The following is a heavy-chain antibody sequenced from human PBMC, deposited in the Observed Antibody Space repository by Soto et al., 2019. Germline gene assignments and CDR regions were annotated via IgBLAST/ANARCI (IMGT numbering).Heavy chain of an antibody. Sequence: GASVKVSCKASGYTFTSYGISWVRQARGQGLEWMGWISAYNGNTNYAQKLQGRVTMTTDTSTSTAYMELRSLRSDDTAVYYCARGNRDDFWSGYLNPYYYYGMDVWGQGTTVTVSS. CDR1: GYTFTSYG. CDR3: ARGNRDDFWSGYLNPYYYYGMDV. CDR2: ISAYNGNT. D-gene: IGHD3-3*01. J-gene: IGHJ6*02. V-gene: IGHV1-18*04.